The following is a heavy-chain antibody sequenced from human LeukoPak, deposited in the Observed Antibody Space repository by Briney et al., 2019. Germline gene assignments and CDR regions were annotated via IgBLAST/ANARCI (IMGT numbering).Heavy chain of an antibody. Sequence: ASVKVSCKASGGTFISYAISWVRQAPGQGLEWMGGIIPIFGTANYAQKFQGRVTITADESTSTAYMELSSLRSEDTAVYYCASRLYYYDSSGYRTNWFDPWGQGTLVTVSS. D-gene: IGHD3-22*01. J-gene: IGHJ5*02. V-gene: IGHV1-69*01. CDR3: ASRLYYYDSSGYRTNWFDP. CDR1: GGTFISYA. CDR2: IIPIFGTA.